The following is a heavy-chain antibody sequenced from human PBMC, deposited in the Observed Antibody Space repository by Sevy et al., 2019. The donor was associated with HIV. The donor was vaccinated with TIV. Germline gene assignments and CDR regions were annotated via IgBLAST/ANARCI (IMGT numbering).Heavy chain of an antibody. V-gene: IGHV3-30-3*01. J-gene: IGHJ5*02. CDR3: AGDLRSNYNSYFDP. Sequence: GGSLRLSCAASGFPFSTYALHWVRQAPGKGLEWVAVISYVGSNKYYADSVKGRFTISRDSSKNTLYLQMNSLTTEDTAEYYCAGDLRSNYNSYFDPWGQGTLVTVSS. D-gene: IGHD4-4*01. CDR1: GFPFSTYA. CDR2: ISYVGSNK.